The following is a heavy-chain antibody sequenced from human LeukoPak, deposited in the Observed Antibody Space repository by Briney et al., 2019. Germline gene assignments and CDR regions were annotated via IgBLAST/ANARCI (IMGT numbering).Heavy chain of an antibody. J-gene: IGHJ4*02. CDR1: GFTFSSYA. V-gene: IGHV3-30*04. CDR3: ARGGRGEAVARSPPNY. CDR2: ISYDGSNK. D-gene: IGHD6-19*01. Sequence: GGSLRLSCAASGFTFSSYAMHWVRQAPGKGLEWVAVISYDGSNKYYADSVKGRFTISRDNSKNTLYLQMNSLRAKDTAVYYCARGGRGEAVARSPPNYWGQGTLVTVSS.